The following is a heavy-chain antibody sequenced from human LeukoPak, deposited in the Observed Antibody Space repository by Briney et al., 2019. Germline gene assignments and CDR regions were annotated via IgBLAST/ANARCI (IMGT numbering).Heavy chain of an antibody. Sequence: GGSLRLSCAASGFTVGTNCMTWVRQAPGKGLEWVSTIYSGGTTYYADSVMGRFTISRHNSRNTLYLQMNSLRAEDTAVYYCARVDTVMAYYFDLWGQGTLVTVFS. J-gene: IGHJ4*02. CDR3: ARVDTVMAYYFDL. CDR2: IYSGGTT. V-gene: IGHV3-53*04. D-gene: IGHD5-18*01. CDR1: GFTVGTNC.